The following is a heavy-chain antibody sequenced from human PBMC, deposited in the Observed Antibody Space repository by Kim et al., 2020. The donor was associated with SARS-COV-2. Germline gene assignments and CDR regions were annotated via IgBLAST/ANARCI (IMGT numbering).Heavy chain of an antibody. J-gene: IGHJ4*02. CDR3: ANGGNYCSGGSCFDY. D-gene: IGHD2-15*01. CDR1: GGSLSGHY. Sequence: SETLSLTCAVYGGSLSGHYWSWIRQPPGKGLEWIGEVNHSGSSNYNPSLKSRVTISVDTSKNEFSLKLTSVTAADTAVYYCANGGNYCSGGSCFDYWGQGTLVTVSS. CDR2: VNHSGSS. V-gene: IGHV4-34*01.